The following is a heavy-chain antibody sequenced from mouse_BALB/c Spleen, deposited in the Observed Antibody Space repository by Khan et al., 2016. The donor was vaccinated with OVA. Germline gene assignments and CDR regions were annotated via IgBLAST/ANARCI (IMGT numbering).Heavy chain of an antibody. CDR1: GYTFTSYT. Sequence: QVQLKQSGAELARPGASVKMSCKASGYTFTSYTIHWIKKRPGQGLERIGYINPSNGYTNYNQKFKDKATLTTDKSSTTAYLQLSSLTSYDSAVYNCVRDGAYHRNDGWFAYRGQGTLVTVS. D-gene: IGHD2-14*01. V-gene: IGHV1-4*01. J-gene: IGHJ3*01. CDR3: VRDGAYHRNDGWFAY. CDR2: INPSNGYT.